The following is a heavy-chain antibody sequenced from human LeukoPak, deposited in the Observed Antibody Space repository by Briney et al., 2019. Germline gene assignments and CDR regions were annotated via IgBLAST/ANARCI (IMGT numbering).Heavy chain of an antibody. V-gene: IGHV4-34*01. Sequence: SETLSLTCAVYGGSFSGYYWSWIRQPPGKGLEWIGEINHSGSTNYNPSLKSRVTISVDTSKNQFSLKLSSVTAADTAVYYCARPRPLWRSSGYYHDAFDIWGQGTMVTVSS. CDR2: INHSGST. J-gene: IGHJ3*02. CDR3: ARPRPLWRSSGYYHDAFDI. CDR1: GGSFSGYY. D-gene: IGHD3-22*01.